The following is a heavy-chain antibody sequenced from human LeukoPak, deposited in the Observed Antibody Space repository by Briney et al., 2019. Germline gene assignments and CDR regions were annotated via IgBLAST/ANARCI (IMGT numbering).Heavy chain of an antibody. CDR2: ISAYNGNT. Sequence: EASVKVSCKASGYTFTSYGISWVRQAPGQGLEWMGWISAYNGNTNYAQKLQGRVTMTTDTSTSTAYMELRSLRSDDTAVYYCARSENVPAAPLGAFDIWGQGTMVTVSS. V-gene: IGHV1-18*01. D-gene: IGHD2-2*01. J-gene: IGHJ3*02. CDR1: GYTFTSYG. CDR3: ARSENVPAAPLGAFDI.